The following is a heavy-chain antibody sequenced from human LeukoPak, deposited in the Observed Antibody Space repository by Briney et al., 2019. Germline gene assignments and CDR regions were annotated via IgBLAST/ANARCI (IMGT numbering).Heavy chain of an antibody. CDR2: MNPSSGNT. Sequence: AASVKVSCKASGYTFTSYDINWVRQATGQGLEWMGWMNPSSGNTGYAQKFQGRVTITRNTSISTAYMELSSLRSEDTAVYYCARAGRAVAGKHLGYWGQGTLVTVSS. J-gene: IGHJ4*02. CDR1: GYTFTSYD. D-gene: IGHD6-19*01. V-gene: IGHV1-8*01. CDR3: ARAGRAVAGKHLGY.